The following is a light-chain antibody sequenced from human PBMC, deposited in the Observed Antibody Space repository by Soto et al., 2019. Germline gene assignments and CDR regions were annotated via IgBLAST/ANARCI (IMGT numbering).Light chain of an antibody. Sequence: QSVLTQPPSASGTPGQRVTISCSGSSSNIGSNYVYWYQQVSGTAPKLLIYNNNRRPSGVPDRFSGSKSGTSGSLAISGLRSEDEADYYCAAWDDSRSGRWVFGGGTKLTVL. CDR2: NNN. CDR1: SSNIGSNY. J-gene: IGLJ3*02. CDR3: AAWDDSRSGRWV. V-gene: IGLV1-47*02.